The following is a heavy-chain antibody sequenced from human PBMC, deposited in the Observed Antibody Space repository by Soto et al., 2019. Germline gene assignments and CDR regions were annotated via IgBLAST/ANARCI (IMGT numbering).Heavy chain of an antibody. Sequence: PGGSLRLSCAAPGFTFTSYAMSWVRLTPGKGLEWVSAISGSGSNTFYADSVRGRFTISRDNSKNTVFLQMNNLRAEDTAVYFCARDRATFDYWGQGTRVTVS. CDR2: ISGSGSNT. D-gene: IGHD1-26*01. V-gene: IGHV3-23*01. CDR1: GFTFTSYA. J-gene: IGHJ4*02. CDR3: ARDRATFDY.